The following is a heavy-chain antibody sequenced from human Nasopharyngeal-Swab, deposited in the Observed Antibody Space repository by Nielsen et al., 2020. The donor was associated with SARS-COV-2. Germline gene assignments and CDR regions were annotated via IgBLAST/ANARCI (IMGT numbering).Heavy chain of an antibody. D-gene: IGHD3-3*01. J-gene: IGHJ4*02. Sequence: ESLKISCAASGFTFSDYYMSWIRQPPGKGLEWIGYIHYTGNTKQNPSLQSRVTMSVDTSKNQFSLRLNSVTAADTAVYYCAKWHESWNAFDSWGQGTLITVSS. CDR2: IHYTGNT. V-gene: IGHV4-59*01. CDR1: GFTFSDYY. CDR3: AKWHESWNAFDS.